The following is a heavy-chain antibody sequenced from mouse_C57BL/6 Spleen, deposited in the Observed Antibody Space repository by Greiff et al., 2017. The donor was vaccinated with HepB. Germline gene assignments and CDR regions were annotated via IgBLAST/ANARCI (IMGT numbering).Heavy chain of an antibody. Sequence: VKLVESGPGLVAPSQSLSITCTVSGFSLTSYGVHWVRQPPGKGLEWLVVIWSDGSTTYNSALKSRLSISKDNSKSQVFLKMNSLQTDDTAMYYCARHGVYYGSSPWYFDVWGTGTTVTVSS. CDR2: IWSDGST. CDR1: GFSLTSYG. V-gene: IGHV2-6-1*01. D-gene: IGHD1-1*01. CDR3: ARHGVYYGSSPWYFDV. J-gene: IGHJ1*03.